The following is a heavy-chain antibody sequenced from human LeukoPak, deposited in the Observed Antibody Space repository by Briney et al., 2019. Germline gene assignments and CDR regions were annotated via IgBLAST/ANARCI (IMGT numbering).Heavy chain of an antibody. CDR3: ARGAWFDP. V-gene: IGHV4-59*01. J-gene: IGHJ5*02. CDR1: GGSISSYY. Sequence: SETLSLTCTVSGGSISSYYWSWIRQPPGKGLDGFGYIYYSGSTNYNPSLKSRVTISVDTSKNQFSLKLSSVTAADTAVYYCARGAWFDPWGQGTLVTVSS. CDR2: IYYSGST.